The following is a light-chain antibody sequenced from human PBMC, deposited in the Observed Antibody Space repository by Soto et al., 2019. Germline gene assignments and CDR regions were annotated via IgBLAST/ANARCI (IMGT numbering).Light chain of an antibody. J-gene: IGKJ1*01. CDR2: SAS. V-gene: IGKV3-15*01. CDR1: QSVGIK. CDR3: QQYNNWPRT. Sequence: EIVLTQSPGTLSLSPGERATLSCRASQSVGIKLAWYQQKPGQAPRLLMYSASTRATGIPARFSGSGSGTEFTLTISSLQSEDFVVYYCQQYNNWPRTFGQGTTVDIK.